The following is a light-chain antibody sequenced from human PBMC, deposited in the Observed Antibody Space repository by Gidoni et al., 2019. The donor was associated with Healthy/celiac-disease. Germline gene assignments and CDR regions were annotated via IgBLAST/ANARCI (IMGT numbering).Light chain of an antibody. Sequence: QSALTQPASVSGSPGQSITISCTGTSSDVGGYNYVSWYQQHPGNAPKLMIYDVSNRPSGVSTRFSGSKSGNTASLTISGLQAEDEADYYCSSYTSSSTSVVFGGGTKLTVL. CDR1: SSDVGGYNY. V-gene: IGLV2-14*03. CDR3: SSYTSSSTSVV. J-gene: IGLJ2*01. CDR2: DVS.